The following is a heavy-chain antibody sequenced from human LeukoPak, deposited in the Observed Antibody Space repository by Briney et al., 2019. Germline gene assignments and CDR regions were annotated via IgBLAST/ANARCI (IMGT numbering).Heavy chain of an antibody. Sequence: SETLSLTCAVSGGSISSSNWWSGGRQPPGKGLEWIGEIYHSGSTNYNPSLKSRVTISVDKAKTHFSLKLSSVTAADTAVYYCARDGGYCSSTSCSVGAFDIWGQGTMVTVSS. CDR2: IYHSGST. CDR3: ARDGGYCSSTSCSVGAFDI. CDR1: GGSISSSNW. D-gene: IGHD2-2*01. J-gene: IGHJ3*02. V-gene: IGHV4-4*02.